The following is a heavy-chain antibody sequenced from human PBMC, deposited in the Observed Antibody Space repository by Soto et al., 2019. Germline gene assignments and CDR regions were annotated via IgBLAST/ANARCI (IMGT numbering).Heavy chain of an antibody. CDR1: GFTFSSYW. J-gene: IGHJ6*03. D-gene: IGHD3-9*01. V-gene: IGHV3-7*01. CDR3: AREDYDILTGYPSRYYYYYMDV. Sequence: PGGSLRLSCAASGFTFSSYWMSWVRQATGKGLEWVANIKQDGSEKYYVDSVKGRFTISRDNAKNSLYLQMNSLRAGDTAVYYCAREDYDILTGYPSRYYYYYMDVWGKGTTVTVSS. CDR2: IKQDGSEK.